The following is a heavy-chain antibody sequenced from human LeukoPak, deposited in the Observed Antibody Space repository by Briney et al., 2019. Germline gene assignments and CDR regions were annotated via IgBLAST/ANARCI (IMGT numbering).Heavy chain of an antibody. V-gene: IGHV1-18*01. J-gene: IGHJ3*02. D-gene: IGHD3-3*01. CDR3: ARSHYDFWSGYHDAFDI. CDR2: ISACNGNT. CDR1: GYTFTSYG. Sequence: ASVKVSCKASGYTFTSYGISWVRQAPGQGLEWMGWISACNGNTNYAQKLQGRVTMTTDTSTSTAYMELRSLRSDDTAVYYCARSHYDFWSGYHDAFDIWGQGTMVTVSS.